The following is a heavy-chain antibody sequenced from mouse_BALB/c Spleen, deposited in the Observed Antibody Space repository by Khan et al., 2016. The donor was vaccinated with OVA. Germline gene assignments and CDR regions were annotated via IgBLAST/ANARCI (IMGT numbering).Heavy chain of an antibody. CDR1: GFSLTDHG. V-gene: IGHV2-6-5*01. CDR3: AKQIWAPYYGMDY. Sequence: QVQLKQSGPGLVAPSQSLSITCTVSGFSLTDHGVSWIRQPPGKGLEWLGVIWGGGSTYYNSVLKSRLSISKDNYKSQVFLKMNSLQTHDTAMYYCAKQIWAPYYGMDYWGQGTSVTVSS. J-gene: IGHJ4*01. D-gene: IGHD1-1*02. CDR2: IWGGGST.